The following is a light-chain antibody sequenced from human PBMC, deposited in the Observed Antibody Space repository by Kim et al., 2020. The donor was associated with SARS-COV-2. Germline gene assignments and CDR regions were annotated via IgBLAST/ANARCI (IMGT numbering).Light chain of an antibody. V-gene: IGLV3-9*01. CDR2: RDN. CDR1: NIGTTN. J-gene: IGLJ2*01. Sequence: SYELTQPLSVSVALGQTARITCGGNNIGTTNVHWYQQRPGQAPVLVIYRDNNRPSGIPERFSGSKSGNMATLTISRAQAGDEADYYCQGWDSNSAFGGGT. CDR3: QGWDSNSA.